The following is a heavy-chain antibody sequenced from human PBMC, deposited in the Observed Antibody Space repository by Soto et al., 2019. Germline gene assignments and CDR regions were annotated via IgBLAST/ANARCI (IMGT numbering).Heavy chain of an antibody. D-gene: IGHD3-9*01. V-gene: IGHV3-30-3*01. CDR1: GFTFSSYA. Sequence: GGSLRLSCAASGFTFSSYAMHWVRQAPGKGLEWVAVISYDGSNKYYADSVKGRFTISRDNSKNTLYLQMNSLRAEDTAVYYCARGEGRATYYDILTGYYTVAGMDVWGQGTTVTVSS. CDR2: ISYDGSNK. J-gene: IGHJ6*02. CDR3: ARGEGRATYYDILTGYYTVAGMDV.